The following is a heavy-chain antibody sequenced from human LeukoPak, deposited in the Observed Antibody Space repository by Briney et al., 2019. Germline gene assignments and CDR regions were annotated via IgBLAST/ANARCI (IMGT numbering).Heavy chain of an antibody. CDR2: ISAYNGNT. CDR3: VRTAAAGTRFDY. V-gene: IGHV1-18*01. Sequence: ASVKVSCKASGGTFSSYAISWVRQAPGQGLEWMGWISAYNGNTNYAQKLQGRVTMTTDTSTRTAYMELRSLRSDDTAVYYCVRTAAAGTRFDYWGQGTLVTVSS. J-gene: IGHJ4*02. D-gene: IGHD6-13*01. CDR1: GGTFSSYA.